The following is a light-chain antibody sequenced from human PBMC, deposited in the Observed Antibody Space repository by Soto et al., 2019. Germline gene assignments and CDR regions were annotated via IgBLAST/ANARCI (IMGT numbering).Light chain of an antibody. CDR1: QSISSN. J-gene: IGKJ2*01. CDR2: GAS. Sequence: EIVMTQSPATLSVSPGEGATLSCRASQSISSNLAWYQRKPGQAPRLLIYGASTRATGIPARFSGSGSGTEFTLTISSLQSEDFAVYYCQQYNNWPPYTFGQGTKLEIK. CDR3: QQYNNWPPYT. V-gene: IGKV3-15*01.